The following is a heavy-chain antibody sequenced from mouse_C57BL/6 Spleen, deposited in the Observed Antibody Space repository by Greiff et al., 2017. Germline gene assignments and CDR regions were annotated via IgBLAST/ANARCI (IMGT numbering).Heavy chain of an antibody. V-gene: IGHV5-4*01. CDR2: ISDGGSYT. Sequence: EVQRVESGGGLVKPGGSLKLSCAASGFTFSSYAMSWVRQTPEKRLEWVATISDGGSYTYYPDNVKGRFTISRDNAKNNLYLQMSHLKSEDTAMYYCARDYGNYPYYFDYWGQGTTLTVSS. J-gene: IGHJ2*01. CDR3: ARDYGNYPYYFDY. D-gene: IGHD2-1*01. CDR1: GFTFSSYA.